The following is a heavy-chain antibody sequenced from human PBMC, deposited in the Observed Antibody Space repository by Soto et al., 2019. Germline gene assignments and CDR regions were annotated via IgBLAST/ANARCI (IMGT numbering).Heavy chain of an antibody. J-gene: IGHJ5*02. CDR2: IYHSGST. CDR1: GGSISSSNW. Sequence: SETLSLTCAVSGGSISSSNWWSWVRQPPGKGLEWIGEIYHSGSTNYNPSLKSRVTISVDKSKNQFSLKLSSVTAADTAVYYCARAEATTRHARLDHWGQGTLVTVSS. V-gene: IGHV4-4*02. D-gene: IGHD4-17*01. CDR3: ARAEATTRHARLDH.